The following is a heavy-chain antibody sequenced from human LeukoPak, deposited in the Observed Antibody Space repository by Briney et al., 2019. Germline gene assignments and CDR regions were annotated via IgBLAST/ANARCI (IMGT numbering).Heavy chain of an antibody. D-gene: IGHD5-18*01. Sequence: PGGSLRLSCAASGFTFSSYAMSWVRQAPGKGLEWVSAISGSGGSTYYADSVKGRFTISRDNSKNTLYLQMNSLRAEDTAVYYYAKDSIQLWDEDDYWGQGTLVTVSS. CDR2: ISGSGGST. V-gene: IGHV3-23*01. CDR3: AKDSIQLWDEDDY. CDR1: GFTFSSYA. J-gene: IGHJ4*02.